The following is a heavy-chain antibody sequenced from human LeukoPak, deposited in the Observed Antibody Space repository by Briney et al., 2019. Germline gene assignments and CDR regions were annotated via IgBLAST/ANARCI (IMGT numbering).Heavy chain of an antibody. Sequence: PSETLSLTCAVSGDSISSTNSWGWIRQPPGKGLEWIGYIYYSGSTYYNPSLKSRVTMSVDTSKNQFSLKMTSLTAADTAVYYCARITDPDYRSGWSGADYWGRGTQVTVSA. J-gene: IGHJ4*02. V-gene: IGHV4-28*01. D-gene: IGHD6-19*01. CDR3: ARITDPDYRSGWSGADY. CDR1: GDSISSTNS. CDR2: IYYSGST.